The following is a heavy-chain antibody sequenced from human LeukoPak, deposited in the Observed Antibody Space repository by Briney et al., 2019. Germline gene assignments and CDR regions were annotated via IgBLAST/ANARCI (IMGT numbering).Heavy chain of an antibody. Sequence: PSETLSLTCTVSGGSISSSSYYWGWIRQPPGKGLEWIGSIYHSGSTYYNPSLKSRVTISVDTSKNQFSLKLSSVTAADTAVYYCARQDYYGSGSYWDYYYYYGMDVWGQGTTVTVSS. J-gene: IGHJ6*02. CDR1: GGSISSSSYY. CDR3: ARQDYYGSGSYWDYYYYYGMDV. CDR2: IYHSGST. D-gene: IGHD3-10*01. V-gene: IGHV4-39*01.